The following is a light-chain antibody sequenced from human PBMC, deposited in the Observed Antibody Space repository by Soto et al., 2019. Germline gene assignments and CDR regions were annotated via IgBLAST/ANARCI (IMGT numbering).Light chain of an antibody. Sequence: EIVLTQSPGTLSLSPGERATLSCRASQSVSSSYLAWYQQKPGQAPRLLIYGASSRATGIPDRFSGSCSGTDFTLTISRLEPEDFAVSYCQQYGSSPLTFGGGTKVEIK. CDR2: GAS. V-gene: IGKV3-20*01. J-gene: IGKJ4*01. CDR3: QQYGSSPLT. CDR1: QSVSSSY.